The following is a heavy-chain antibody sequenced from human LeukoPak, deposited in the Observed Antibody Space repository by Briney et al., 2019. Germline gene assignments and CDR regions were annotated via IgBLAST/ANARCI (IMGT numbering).Heavy chain of an antibody. D-gene: IGHD1-14*01. CDR2: IYYSGST. Sequence: SETLSLTCTVSGGSISSSSHYWGWIRQPPGKGLEWIGNIYYSGSTYYNPSLKSRVTISVDTSKTKFSLKLSSVTAADTAVYYCARTWKPVPFDYWGQGTLVTVSS. J-gene: IGHJ4*02. CDR1: GGSISSSSHY. CDR3: ARTWKPVPFDY. V-gene: IGHV4-39*01.